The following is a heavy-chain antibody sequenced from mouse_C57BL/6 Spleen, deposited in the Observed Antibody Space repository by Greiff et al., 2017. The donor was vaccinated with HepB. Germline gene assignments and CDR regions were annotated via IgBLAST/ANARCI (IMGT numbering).Heavy chain of an antibody. D-gene: IGHD2-4*01. V-gene: IGHV1-59*01. J-gene: IGHJ2*01. Sequence: QVQLQQPGAELVRPGTSVKLSCKASGYTFTSYWMHWVKQRPGQGLEWIGVIDPSDSYTNYNQKFKGKATLTVDTSSSTAYMQLSSLTSEDSAVYYCARAGIYYDSYYFDYWGQGTTLTVSS. CDR1: GYTFTSYW. CDR3: ARAGIYYDSYYFDY. CDR2: IDPSDSYT.